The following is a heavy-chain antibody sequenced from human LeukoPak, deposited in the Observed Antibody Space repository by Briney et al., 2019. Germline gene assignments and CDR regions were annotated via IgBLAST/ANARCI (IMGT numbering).Heavy chain of an antibody. CDR1: GFTFHYHT. D-gene: IGHD1-14*01. CDR3: AKDVTEFAVEYMDV. CDR2: ISWDGVST. V-gene: IGHV3-43*01. J-gene: IGHJ6*03. Sequence: GGSLRLSCAASGFTFHYHTMHWVRQAPGKGLEWVSLISWDGVSTYYADSVKGRFTISRDNSKNFLYLQMNSLRTEDTALYYCAKDVTEFAVEYMDVWGKGTTVTVS.